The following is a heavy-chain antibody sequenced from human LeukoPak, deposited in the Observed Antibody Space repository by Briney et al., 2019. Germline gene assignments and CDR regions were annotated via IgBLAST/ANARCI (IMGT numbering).Heavy chain of an antibody. J-gene: IGHJ5*02. CDR2: TYYRSKWYN. CDR3: ARVKENYDSSGYYHDWFDP. Sequence: SQTLSLTCAISGDSVSSNSAAWNWIRQSPSRGLEWLGRTYYRSKWYNDYAVSVKSRITINPDTSKNQFSLQLNSVTPEDTAVYYCARVKENYDSSGYYHDWFDPWGQGTQVTVSS. CDR1: GDSVSSNSAA. V-gene: IGHV6-1*01. D-gene: IGHD3-22*01.